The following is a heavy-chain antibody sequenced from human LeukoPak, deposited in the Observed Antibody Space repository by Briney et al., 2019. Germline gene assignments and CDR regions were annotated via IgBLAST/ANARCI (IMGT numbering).Heavy chain of an antibody. Sequence: SETLSLTCTVSGASISSSYWSWTRRPPGKGLEWIGYIYYSGSTNYNPSLKSRVTISVATSKNQFSLKLSSVTAADTAVYYCARLYYYDSSGPYYFDYWGQGTLVTVSS. V-gene: IGHV4-59*01. CDR1: GASISSSY. CDR3: ARLYYYDSSGPYYFDY. CDR2: IYYSGST. J-gene: IGHJ4*02. D-gene: IGHD3-22*01.